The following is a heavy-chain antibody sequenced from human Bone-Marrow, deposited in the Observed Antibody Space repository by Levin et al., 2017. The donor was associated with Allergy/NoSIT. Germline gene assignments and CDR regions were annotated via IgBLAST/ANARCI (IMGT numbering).Heavy chain of an antibody. J-gene: IGHJ4*02. CDR2: IWYDGSNE. CDR1: GFTFTRHG. CDR3: VRASGRMALAGNYFDL. D-gene: IGHD6-19*01. V-gene: IGHV3-33*01. Sequence: SCAASGFTFTRHGMHWVRQTPGKGLEWVAVIWYDGSNENYGDPVKGRFTISRDNSKNTLNLQMNSLRVEDTAVYYCVRASGRMALAGNYFDLWGQGTLVTVSS.